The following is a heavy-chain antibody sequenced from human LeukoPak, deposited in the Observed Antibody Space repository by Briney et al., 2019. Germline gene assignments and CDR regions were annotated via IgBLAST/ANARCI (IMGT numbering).Heavy chain of an antibody. CDR2: IYHSGST. CDR3: AVRYSSGYFG. V-gene: IGHV4-59*01. D-gene: IGHD6-19*01. J-gene: IGHJ4*02. Sequence: TSETLSLTCTVSGGSISSYYWSWIRQPPGKGQEWIGYIYHSGSTDYNPSLKSRVTISLDTSKNQFSLRLTSVTTADTAVYYCAVRYSSGYFGWGQGTLVTVSS. CDR1: GGSISSYY.